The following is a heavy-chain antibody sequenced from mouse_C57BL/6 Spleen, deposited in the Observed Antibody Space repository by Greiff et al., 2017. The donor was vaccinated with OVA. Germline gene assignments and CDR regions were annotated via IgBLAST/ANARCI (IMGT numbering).Heavy chain of an antibody. CDR1: GYTFTDYN. V-gene: IGHV1-18*01. J-gene: IGHJ2*01. Sequence: VQLQQSGPELVKPGASVKIPCKASGYTFTDYNMDWVKQSHGKSLEWIGDINPNNGGTIYNQKFKGKATLTVDKSSSTAYMELRSLTSEDTAVYYCARGNWDGGFDYWGQGTTLTVSS. D-gene: IGHD4-1*01. CDR3: ARGNWDGGFDY. CDR2: INPNNGGT.